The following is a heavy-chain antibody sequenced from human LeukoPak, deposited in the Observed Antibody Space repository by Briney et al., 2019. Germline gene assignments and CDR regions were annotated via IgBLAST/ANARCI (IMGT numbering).Heavy chain of an antibody. Sequence: GGSLRLSCAASRFTFSRNWMSWVRQAPGKGPEWVANIKQDGSQKYYVDSVKGRFTISRDNAKMSLYLQMNSLRAEDTAMYYCAREVYGDNYFDYWGQGTLVTVSS. D-gene: IGHD4-17*01. CDR2: IKQDGSQK. CDR3: AREVYGDNYFDY. V-gene: IGHV3-7*05. CDR1: RFTFSRNW. J-gene: IGHJ4*02.